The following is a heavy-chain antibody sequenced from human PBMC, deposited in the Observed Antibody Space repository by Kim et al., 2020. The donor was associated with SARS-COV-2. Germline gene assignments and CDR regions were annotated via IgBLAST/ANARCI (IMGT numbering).Heavy chain of an antibody. Sequence: GGSLRLSCAASGFTFSSYSMNWVRQAPGKGLEWVSSISSSSSYIYYADSVKGRFTISRDNAKNSLYLQMNSLRAEDTAVYYCARDVDYNWNDTGVGYYYYYYMDVWGKGTTVTVSS. CDR2: ISSSSSYI. V-gene: IGHV3-21*01. D-gene: IGHD1-1*01. CDR3: ARDVDYNWNDTGVGYYYYYYMDV. CDR1: GFTFSSYS. J-gene: IGHJ6*03.